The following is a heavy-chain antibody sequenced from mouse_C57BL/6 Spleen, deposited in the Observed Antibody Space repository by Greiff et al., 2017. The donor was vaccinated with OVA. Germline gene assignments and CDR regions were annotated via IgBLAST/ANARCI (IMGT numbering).Heavy chain of an antibody. CDR2: INPSSGYT. CDR1: GYTFTSYW. CDR3: ANYCYDESWYFDV. J-gene: IGHJ1*03. V-gene: IGHV1-7*01. Sequence: VQLQESGAELAKPGASVKLSCKASGYTFTSYWMHWVKQRPGQGLEWIGYINPSSGYTKYNQKFKDKATLTADKSSSTAYMQLSSLTYEDSAVYYCANYCYDESWYFDVWGTGTTVTVSS. D-gene: IGHD2-12*01.